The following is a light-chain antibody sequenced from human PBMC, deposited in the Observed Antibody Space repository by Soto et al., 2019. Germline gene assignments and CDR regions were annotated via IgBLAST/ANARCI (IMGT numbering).Light chain of an antibody. CDR3: QQYGSSFPTS. CDR2: GAS. J-gene: IGKJ5*01. CDR1: QSVSSSY. Sequence: EIVLTQSPGTLSLSPGERATLSCRASQSVSSSYLAWYQQNPGQAPRLLIYGASRRATGIPYRFSGSGSGTDFTLTISSLEPEDFAVYYCQQYGSSFPTSFGQGTRLEIK. V-gene: IGKV3-20*01.